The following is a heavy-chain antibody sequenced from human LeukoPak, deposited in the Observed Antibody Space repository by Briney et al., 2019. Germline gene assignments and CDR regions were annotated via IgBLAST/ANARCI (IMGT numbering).Heavy chain of an antibody. Sequence: GGSLRLSCSASGFTFSSYPMYWVRQAPGKGLEYVSAISGNVRSTYYADSVKGRFTISRDNSRDTLYLQMSSLRPEDTSVYFCVKGPTWYCFDYWGQGTLVTVSS. V-gene: IGHV3-64D*06. CDR1: GFTFSSYP. CDR2: ISGNVRST. J-gene: IGHJ4*02. CDR3: VKGPTWYCFDY. D-gene: IGHD2-8*02.